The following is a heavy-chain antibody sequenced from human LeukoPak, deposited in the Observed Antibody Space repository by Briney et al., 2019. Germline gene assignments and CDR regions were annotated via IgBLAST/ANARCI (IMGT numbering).Heavy chain of an antibody. D-gene: IGHD6-19*01. CDR3: AKDQYSSGWYFDY. Sequence: GSLRLSCAASELMVSSYAMSWVRQAPGKGLEWVPGISDDSGSTYYADSVRGRFTISRDNSKNTLYLQMNSLRVEDTAIYYCAKDQYSSGWYFDYWGQGTLVTVSS. J-gene: IGHJ4*02. V-gene: IGHV3-23*01. CDR2: ISDDSGST. CDR1: ELMVSSYA.